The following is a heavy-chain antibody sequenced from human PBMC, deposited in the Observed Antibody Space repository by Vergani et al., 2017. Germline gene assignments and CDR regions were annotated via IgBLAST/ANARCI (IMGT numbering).Heavy chain of an antibody. D-gene: IGHD5-18*01. CDR1: GYTFISYG. CDR3: ARVTIDVDTAMGGYYYMDV. J-gene: IGHJ6*03. Sequence: QVQLVQSGAEVKKPGASVKVSCKASGYTFISYGISWVRQAPGQGLEWMGWINPNSGGTNYAQTFQGRVTMTRDTSISTAYMELSRLRSDDTAVYYCARVTIDVDTAMGGYYYMDVWGKGTTVTVSS. V-gene: IGHV1-2*02. CDR2: INPNSGGT.